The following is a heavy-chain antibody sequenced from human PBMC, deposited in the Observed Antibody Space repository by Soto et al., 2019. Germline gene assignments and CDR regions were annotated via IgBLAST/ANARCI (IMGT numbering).Heavy chain of an antibody. CDR3: ARVAAAGAFDI. V-gene: IGHV1-69*02. CDR1: GGTLSSYT. D-gene: IGHD6-13*01. Sequence: SVKVSCKASGGTLSSYTISWVRQAPGQGLEWMGRIIPILGIANYAQKFQGRVTITADKSTSTAYMELSSLRSEDTAVYYCARVAAAGAFDIWGQGTMVTVSS. CDR2: IIPILGIA. J-gene: IGHJ3*02.